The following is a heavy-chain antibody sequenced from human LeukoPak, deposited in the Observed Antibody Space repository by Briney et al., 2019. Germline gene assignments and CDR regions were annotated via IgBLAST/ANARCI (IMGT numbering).Heavy chain of an antibody. D-gene: IGHD4-23*01. CDR2: IYSGGST. CDR3: ARGATVVTIRGAFDI. CDR1: GFTVSSNY. V-gene: IGHV3-66*01. Sequence: PGGSLRLSCAASGFTVSSNYMSWVRQAPGKGLEWVSVIYSGGSTYYADSVKGRSTISRDNSKNTLYLQMNSLRAEDTAVYYCARGATVVTIRGAFDIWGQGTMVTVSS. J-gene: IGHJ3*02.